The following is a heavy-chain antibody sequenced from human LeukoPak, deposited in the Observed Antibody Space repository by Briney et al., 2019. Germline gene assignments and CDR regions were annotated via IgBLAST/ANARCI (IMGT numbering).Heavy chain of an antibody. J-gene: IGHJ4*02. V-gene: IGHV3-7*01. CDR3: AREGLIAAADY. D-gene: IGHD6-13*01. CDR2: INKDGGEK. CDR1: GFTFSSYW. Sequence: GGSLRLSCAASGFTFSSYWMSWVRQAPGKGLEWVANINKDGGEKYYVDSVKGRFTISRDNAKNSLYLQMNSLRAEDTAVYYCAREGLIAAADYWGQGTLVTVSS.